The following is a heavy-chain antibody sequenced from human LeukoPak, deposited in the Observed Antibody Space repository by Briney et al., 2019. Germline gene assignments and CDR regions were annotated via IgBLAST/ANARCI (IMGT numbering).Heavy chain of an antibody. Sequence: ASVKVSCKASGYTFTGYYMHWVRQAPGQGLEWMGWINPNSGGTNYAQKFQGRVTMTRDTSISTAYMELSRLRSDDTAVYYCASSRGGYYPNYFDYWGQGTLVTVSS. CDR3: ASSRGGYYPNYFDY. J-gene: IGHJ4*02. D-gene: IGHD3-22*01. CDR1: GYTFTGYY. CDR2: INPNSGGT. V-gene: IGHV1-2*02.